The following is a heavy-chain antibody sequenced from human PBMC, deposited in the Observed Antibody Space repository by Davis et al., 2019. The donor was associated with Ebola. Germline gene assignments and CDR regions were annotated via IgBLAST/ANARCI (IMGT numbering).Heavy chain of an antibody. J-gene: IGHJ6*02. CDR3: ARHAAPYGMDG. D-gene: IGHD6-25*01. Sequence: GESLKISCAASGFTFSNFAMSWVRQAPGKGLEWVSGISATGDRAYYADSVKGRFTFSRDNPTKTLHLHLNSLRAEDTAVYYCARHAAPYGMDGWGQGTTVTVSS. CDR2: ISATGDRA. CDR1: GFTFSNFA. V-gene: IGHV3-23*01.